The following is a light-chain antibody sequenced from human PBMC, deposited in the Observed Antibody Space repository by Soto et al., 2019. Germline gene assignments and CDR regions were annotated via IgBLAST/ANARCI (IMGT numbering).Light chain of an antibody. CDR1: SSDVGGYNY. CDR3: SSYTSTDVV. J-gene: IGLJ2*01. CDR2: DVS. Sequence: QSALTQPASLSGSPGQSITISCTGTSSDVGGYNYVSWYQQHPGKAPKLMIYDVSNRPSGVSNRFSGSKSGNTASLTISGLQAEDEADYYCSSYTSTDVVFGGGTKVTVL. V-gene: IGLV2-14*01.